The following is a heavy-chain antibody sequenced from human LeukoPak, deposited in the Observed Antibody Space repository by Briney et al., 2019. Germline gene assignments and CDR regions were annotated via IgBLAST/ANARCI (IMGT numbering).Heavy chain of an antibody. CDR2: INPNSGGT. CDR3: ARAPALYSSTNYMDV. V-gene: IGHV1-2*02. CDR1: GYTFTGYY. D-gene: IGHD5-18*01. Sequence: ASVTVSCKASGYTFTGYYMHWVRQAPGQGLEWMGWINPNSGGTNYAQKFQGRVTMTRDMSTSTVYMELSSLRSEDTAVYYCARAPALYSSTNYMDVWGKGTTVTVSS. J-gene: IGHJ6*03.